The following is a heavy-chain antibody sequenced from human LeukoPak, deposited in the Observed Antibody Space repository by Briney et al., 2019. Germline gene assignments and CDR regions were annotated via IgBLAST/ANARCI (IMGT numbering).Heavy chain of an antibody. V-gene: IGHV1-24*01. CDR2: FDPEDGET. J-gene: IGHJ4*02. D-gene: IGHD5-18*01. Sequence: GASVKVSCKVSGYTLTELSMHWVRQAPGKRLEWMGGFDPEDGETIYAQKFQGRVTMTEDTSTDTAYMELSSLRSEDTAVYYCATVSTRDSYVDYFDYWGQGTLVTVSS. CDR3: ATVSTRDSYVDYFDY. CDR1: GYTLTELS.